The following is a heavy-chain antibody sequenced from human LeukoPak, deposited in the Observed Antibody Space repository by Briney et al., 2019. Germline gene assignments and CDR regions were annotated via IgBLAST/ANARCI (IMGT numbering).Heavy chain of an antibody. CDR2: VNPNNGAT. CDR1: GYRFTDYY. J-gene: IGHJ4*02. Sequence: ASVKVSCKASGYRFTDYYMHWVRQAPGQGLEWMGWVNPNNGATNYAQKFQGRVTMTRGTSISTVYMDLTSLRSDDSAIYYCASGVGATRLGYWGQGTLVTVSS. D-gene: IGHD1-26*01. CDR3: ASGVGATRLGY. V-gene: IGHV1-2*02.